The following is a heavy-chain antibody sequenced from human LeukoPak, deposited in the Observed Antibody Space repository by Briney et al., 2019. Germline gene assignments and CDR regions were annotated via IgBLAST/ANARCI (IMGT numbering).Heavy chain of an antibody. CDR1: GFTFSSYA. J-gene: IGHJ3*02. CDR3: GKNRYSGSLSPFDI. D-gene: IGHD1-26*01. CDR2: ISTNGGST. V-gene: IGHV3-64*04. Sequence: GGSLRLSCSASGFTFSSYAMHWVRQAPGKGLEYLSAISTNGGSTYYADSVKGRFTISRDNSKNTLYLQMNSLRAEDTAVYYCGKNRYSGSLSPFDIWGQGTMVTVSS.